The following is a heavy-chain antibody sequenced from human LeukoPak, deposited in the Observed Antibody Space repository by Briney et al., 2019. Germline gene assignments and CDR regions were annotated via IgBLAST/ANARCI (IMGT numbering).Heavy chain of an antibody. V-gene: IGHV3-21*01. CDR2: ISPTSGYI. CDR3: AREGPTAALFDY. D-gene: IGHD3-10*02. Sequence: PGGSLRLSCAASGFTFSSYAMIWVRQAPGKGLEWVSSISPTSGYIYYADSVKGRFTISRDNAENSLYLLMNSLRAEDTAVYYCAREGPTAALFDYWGQGTMVTVSS. CDR1: GFTFSSYA. J-gene: IGHJ3*01.